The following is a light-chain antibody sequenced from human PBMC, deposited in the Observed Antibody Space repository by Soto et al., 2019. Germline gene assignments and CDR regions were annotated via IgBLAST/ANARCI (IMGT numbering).Light chain of an antibody. V-gene: IGKV1-6*01. CDR3: LQYYNFSWT. CDR2: AAS. CDR1: NT. J-gene: IGKJ1*01. Sequence: NTLAWYQQKPGEAPKLLIFAASNLQSGVPSRFSGSGSVTDFTLAITGLQPEDFATYYCLQYYNFSWTFGQGTKVDIK.